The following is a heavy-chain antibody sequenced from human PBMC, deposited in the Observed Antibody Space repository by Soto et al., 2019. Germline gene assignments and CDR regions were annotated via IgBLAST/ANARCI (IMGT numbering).Heavy chain of an antibody. CDR3: AKDTYYHDSSGYYVFDY. J-gene: IGHJ4*02. Sequence: QVQLVESGGGVFQPGRSLTLSCAASGFTFSSYGVLWVRQAPGKGLEWVALISYDGSNKYYADSVKGRFTISRDNSKNTLYLQMNSLRAEDTAVYYCAKDTYYHDSSGYYVFDYWGQGTLVTVSS. D-gene: IGHD3-22*01. CDR2: ISYDGSNK. V-gene: IGHV3-30*18. CDR1: GFTFSSYG.